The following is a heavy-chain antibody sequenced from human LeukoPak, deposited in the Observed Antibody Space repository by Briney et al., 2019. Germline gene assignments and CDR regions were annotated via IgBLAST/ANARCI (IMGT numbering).Heavy chain of an antibody. CDR3: AREAARPSYYYYYYMDV. CDR2: IYHSGST. J-gene: IGHJ6*03. CDR1: GYSISSGYY. Sequence: SETLSLTCTVSGYSISSGYYWGWIRQPPGKGLEWIGSIYHSGSTYYNPSLKSRVTISVDTSKNQFSLKLSSVTAADTAVYYCAREAARPSYYYYYYMDVWGKGTTVTVSS. V-gene: IGHV4-38-2*02. D-gene: IGHD6-6*01.